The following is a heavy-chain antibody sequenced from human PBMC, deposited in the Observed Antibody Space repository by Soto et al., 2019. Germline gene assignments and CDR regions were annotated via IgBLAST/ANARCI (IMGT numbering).Heavy chain of an antibody. Sequence: ASVKVSCKASGYTFTSYGISWVRQAPGQGLEWMGWISAYNGNTNYAQKLQGRVTMTTDTSTSTAYMELRSLRSDDTAVYYCARDYDYVWGSYRYTSLDYWGQGTLVTVSS. V-gene: IGHV1-18*01. CDR2: ISAYNGNT. J-gene: IGHJ4*02. D-gene: IGHD3-16*02. CDR3: ARDYDYVWGSYRYTSLDY. CDR1: GYTFTSYG.